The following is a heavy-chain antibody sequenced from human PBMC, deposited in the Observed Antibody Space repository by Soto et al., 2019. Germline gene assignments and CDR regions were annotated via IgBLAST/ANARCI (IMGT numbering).Heavy chain of an antibody. D-gene: IGHD6-19*01. J-gene: IGHJ4*01. V-gene: IGHV4-4*02. CDR2: IYHSGST. CDR1: CGSISSSNW. Sequence: SETLSLTCAFSCGSISSSNWWSWVRQPPGKGLEWIGEIYHSGSTNYNPSLKSRVTISVDKSKNQFSLKLSSVTAADTAVYYCARVYSSGWYGIDYWGQGTLVTVSS. CDR3: ARVYSSGWYGIDY.